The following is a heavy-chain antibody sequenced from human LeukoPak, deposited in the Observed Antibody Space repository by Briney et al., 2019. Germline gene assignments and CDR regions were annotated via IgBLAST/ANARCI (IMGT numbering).Heavy chain of an antibody. D-gene: IGHD2-21*02. CDR1: GFTFSSYA. J-gene: IGHJ4*02. CDR2: TSYDGSNK. V-gene: IGHV3-30*04. Sequence: GGSLRLSCAASGFTFSSYAMHWVRQAPGKGLEWVSVTSYDGSNKYYADSVKGRFTISRDNARNSLYLQMNSLRAEDTAVYYCARDTDQYCGRDCYVDYWGQGTLVTVSS. CDR3: ARDTDQYCGRDCYVDY.